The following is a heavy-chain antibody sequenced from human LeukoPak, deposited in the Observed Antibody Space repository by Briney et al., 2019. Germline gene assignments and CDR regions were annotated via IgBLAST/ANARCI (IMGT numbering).Heavy chain of an antibody. CDR3: AKDLNWGGR. Sequence: GGSLRLSCAASGFTFSTSAMTWVRQAPGKGLEWVSGISGSGATDYADSVKGRFTISRDNSKNALYLQINSLRAEDTAVYYCAKDLNWGGRWGQGTLVTVSS. V-gene: IGHV3-23*01. J-gene: IGHJ4*02. CDR2: ISGSGAT. D-gene: IGHD7-27*01. CDR1: GFTFSTSA.